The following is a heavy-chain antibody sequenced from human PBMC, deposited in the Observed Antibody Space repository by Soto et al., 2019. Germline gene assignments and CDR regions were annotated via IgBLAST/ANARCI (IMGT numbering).Heavy chain of an antibody. V-gene: IGHV4-34*01. J-gene: IGHJ4*02. D-gene: IGHD6-13*01. CDR3: ARAGYSRSWSPRH. CDR1: GGSFSGYY. Sequence: QVQLQQWGAGLLKPSETLSLTCAVYGGSFSGYYWSWIRQPPGKGLEWIGEINHSGSTNYNPSLKSRVTISVATSKNQFSLKLSSVTAADTAVYYCARAGYSRSWSPRHWGQGTLVTVSS. CDR2: INHSGST.